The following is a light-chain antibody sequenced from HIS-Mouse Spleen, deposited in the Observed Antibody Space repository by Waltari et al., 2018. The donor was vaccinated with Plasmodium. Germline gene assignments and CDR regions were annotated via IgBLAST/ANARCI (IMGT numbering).Light chain of an antibody. J-gene: IGKJ3*01. V-gene: IGKV1-33*01. CDR2: DAS. CDR3: QQYDNLPPLFT. CDR1: QDISNY. Sequence: DIQMTQSPSSLSASVGDRVTITCQASQDISNYLNWYQQKPGKAPKLLIYDASNLETGVPSRFSGSGSGTDFTFTISSLQPEDIATYYCQQYDNLPPLFTFGPGTKVDFK.